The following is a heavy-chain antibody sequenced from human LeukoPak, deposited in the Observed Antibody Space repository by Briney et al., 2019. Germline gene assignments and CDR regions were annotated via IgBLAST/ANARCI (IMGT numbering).Heavy chain of an antibody. CDR1: GGSVSSDNSY. Sequence: PSETLSLTCTVSGGSVSSDNSYWNWIRQPAGKGLEWIGRIYADGSSTYNPSLKSRVTISVDSSKNQFSLRLSSLTAADTAAYYCARGYYYHTWGQGTLVTVSS. J-gene: IGHJ4*02. CDR2: IYADGSS. D-gene: IGHD3-22*01. CDR3: ARGYYYHT. V-gene: IGHV4-61*02.